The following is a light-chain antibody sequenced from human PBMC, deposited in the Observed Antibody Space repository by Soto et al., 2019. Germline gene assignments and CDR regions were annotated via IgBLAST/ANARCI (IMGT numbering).Light chain of an antibody. J-gene: IGKJ5*01. CDR3: QQRSNWPPIT. CDR2: GTS. Sequence: EIVMTQSPVTLSVSPGERATLSCRASQSVSSNLAWYQQRPGQTPRLLIYGTSTRATGIPARFSGSGSGTDFTLTINNLEPEDFAVYYCQQRSNWPPITFGQGTRLEIK. V-gene: IGKV3-11*01. CDR1: QSVSSN.